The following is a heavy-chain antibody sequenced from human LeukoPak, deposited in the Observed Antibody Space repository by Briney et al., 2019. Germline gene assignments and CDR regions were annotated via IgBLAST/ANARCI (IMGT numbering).Heavy chain of an antibody. D-gene: IGHD4-11*01. J-gene: IGHJ3*02. CDR1: GYTFTDYY. CDR3: ARDPRTTKNAFDI. V-gene: IGHV1-2*02. CDR2: INTKSGST. Sequence: ASVKVSCKASGYTFTDYYIHWVRQAPGQGLEWMGWINTKSGSTNYAEKFQGRVTMTRDTSISTACMELSWLTSDDTAVYYCARDPRTTKNAFDIWGQGTMVTVSS.